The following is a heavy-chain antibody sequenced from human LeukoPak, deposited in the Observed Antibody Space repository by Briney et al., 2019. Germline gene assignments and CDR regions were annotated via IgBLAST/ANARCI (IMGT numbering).Heavy chain of an antibody. CDR2: IYYSGST. Sequence: SETLSLTCTVSGDSISSYYWSWIRQPPGKGLEWIGYIYYSGSTNSNPSLKSRVTISVDTSKNQLSLQLTSVTAADTALYYCARAGGRGYSGNDRWGQGTLVTVSS. V-gene: IGHV4-59*01. CDR3: ARAGGRGYSGNDR. CDR1: GDSISSYY. D-gene: IGHD5-12*01. J-gene: IGHJ4*02.